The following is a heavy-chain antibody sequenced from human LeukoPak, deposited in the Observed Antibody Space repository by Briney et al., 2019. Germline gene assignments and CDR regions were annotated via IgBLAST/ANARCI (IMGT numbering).Heavy chain of an antibody. CDR1: GGTFSSYA. CDR3: ARRGYEFSELDN. J-gene: IGHJ4*02. D-gene: IGHD5-12*01. V-gene: IGHV1-69*13. Sequence: ASVKVSCKASGGTFSSYAISWVRQAPGQGLEWMGGIIPIFGTANYAQKFQGRVTITADESTSTAYMELSSLRSEDTAVYYCARRGYEFSELDNWGQGTLVIVSS. CDR2: IIPIFGTA.